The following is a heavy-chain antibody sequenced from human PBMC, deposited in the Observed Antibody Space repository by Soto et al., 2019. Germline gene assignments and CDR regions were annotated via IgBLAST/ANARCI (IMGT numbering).Heavy chain of an antibody. CDR1: GFTFSNYA. CDR3: AKDPVGATHPYYFDF. J-gene: IGHJ4*02. Sequence: EVQLLESGGGLVQPGGSLRLSCAASGFTFSNYAMSWVRQAPGKGLEWVSAISGSGGSTYYADSVTGRFTISRDNSKNTLYLQMNSLRAEDTAVYYCAKDPVGATHPYYFDFWGLGTLVTVSS. CDR2: ISGSGGST. V-gene: IGHV3-23*01. D-gene: IGHD1-26*01.